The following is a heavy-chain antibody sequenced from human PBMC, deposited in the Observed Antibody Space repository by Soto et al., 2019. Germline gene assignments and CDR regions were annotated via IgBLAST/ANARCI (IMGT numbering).Heavy chain of an antibody. CDR3: ASSNELRYFDY. D-gene: IGHD3-9*01. Sequence: ASETLSLTCTVAGGSISSRLYYRGWIRQPPGKGLEWIGSIYYSGNTYYNSSLKSRVIISVATSENQFSLKLSSVTAADTAVYYCASSNELRYFDYWGQGTLVTVSS. CDR1: GGSISSRLYY. J-gene: IGHJ4*02. V-gene: IGHV4-39*01. CDR2: IYYSGNT.